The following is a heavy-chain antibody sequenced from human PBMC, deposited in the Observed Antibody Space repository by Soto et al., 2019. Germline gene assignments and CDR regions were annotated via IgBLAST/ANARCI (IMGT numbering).Heavy chain of an antibody. D-gene: IGHD3-10*01. CDR1: GYTFISYY. CDR2: INPSGGST. J-gene: IGHJ4*02. V-gene: IGHV1-46*01. Sequence: GASVKVSCKASGYTFISYYMHWVRQAPVQGLEWMGIINPSGGSTSYAQKFQGRVTMTRDTSTSTVYMELSSLRSEDTAVYYCARDDPAYGSGSSFDYWGQGTLVTVSS. CDR3: ARDDPAYGSGSSFDY.